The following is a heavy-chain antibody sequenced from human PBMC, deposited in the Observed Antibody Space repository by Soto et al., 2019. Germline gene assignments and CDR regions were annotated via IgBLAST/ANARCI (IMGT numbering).Heavy chain of an antibody. CDR2: IYSNGDT. J-gene: IGHJ6*02. V-gene: IGHV4-31*03. D-gene: IGHD6-6*01. CDR1: SDSMNSGGYY. CDR3: ARRGGSSSGYYYYAMDV. Sequence: SETLSVTCSVSSDSMNSGGYYWIWIRHHPGKGLEWIGYIYSNGDTYYNPSLKSRVTISVDTSKNQFSLNLTSVTAADTAVYYCARRGGSSSGYYYYAMDVWGQGTTVTVSS.